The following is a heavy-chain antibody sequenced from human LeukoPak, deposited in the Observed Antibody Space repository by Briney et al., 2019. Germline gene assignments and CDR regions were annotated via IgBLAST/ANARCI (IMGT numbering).Heavy chain of an antibody. CDR3: ARGAYYYED. Sequence: GGSLRLSCAASGFTSSSHSMNWVRQAPGKGLEWVSYISSSSSTIYYADSVKGRFTISRDNAKNSLYLQMNSLRAEDTAVYYCARGAYYYEDWGQGTLVTVSS. J-gene: IGHJ4*02. CDR1: GFTSSSHS. D-gene: IGHD3-22*01. V-gene: IGHV3-48*01. CDR2: ISSSSSTI.